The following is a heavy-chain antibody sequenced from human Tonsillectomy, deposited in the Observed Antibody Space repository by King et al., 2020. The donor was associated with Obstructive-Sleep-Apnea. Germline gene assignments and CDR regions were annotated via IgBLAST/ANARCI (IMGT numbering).Heavy chain of an antibody. J-gene: IGHJ4*02. CDR1: GFIFNTYS. V-gene: IGHV3-48*01. D-gene: IGHD5-24*01. Sequence: VQLVESGGGSVQPGGSLRLSCAASGFIFNTYSMNWVRQAPGKGLEWVSYISGGSTTIYYADSVKGRFTISRDNAKNSLSLQMNSLRAEDTAVYYCARGFGRDDYRIIDFWGQGTLVTVSS. CDR2: ISGGSTTI. CDR3: ARGFGRDDYRIIDF.